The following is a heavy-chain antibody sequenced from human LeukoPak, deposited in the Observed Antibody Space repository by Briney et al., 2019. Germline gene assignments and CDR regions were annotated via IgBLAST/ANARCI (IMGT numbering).Heavy chain of an antibody. Sequence: GGSLRLSCAASGFTLEEYGKRWVRDATGKGLEWVSDINWKGDIISYIDSVKGRYTTYRDNAKNSLYLQMHSLRVEDTAFYYCVRGGHYDRSGDYFRYGMDFCGQGATVTVSS. CDR2: INWKGDII. CDR1: GFTLEEYG. J-gene: IGHJ6*02. V-gene: IGHV3-20*04. CDR3: VRGGHYDRSGDYFRYGMDF. D-gene: IGHD3-22*01.